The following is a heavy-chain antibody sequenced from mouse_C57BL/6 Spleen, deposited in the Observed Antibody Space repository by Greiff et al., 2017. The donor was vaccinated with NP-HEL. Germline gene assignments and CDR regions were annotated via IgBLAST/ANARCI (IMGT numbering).Heavy chain of an antibody. J-gene: IGHJ1*03. CDR2: ISSGGSYT. CDR1: GFTFSSYG. V-gene: IGHV5-6*01. D-gene: IGHD1-1*01. Sequence: EVMLVESGGDLVKPGGSLKLSCAASGFTFSSYGMSWVRQTPDKRLEWVATISSGGSYTYYPDSVKGRFTISRDNAKNALYLQMSRLKYEDTVMYYCARHGTTVGDTRYFDVWGTGTTVTVSS. CDR3: ARHGTTVGDTRYFDV.